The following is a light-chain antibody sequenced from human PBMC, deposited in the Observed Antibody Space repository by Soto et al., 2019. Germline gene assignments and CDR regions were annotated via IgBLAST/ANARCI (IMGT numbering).Light chain of an antibody. Sequence: DIQMTQSPSTLSASVGDRVTITCRASQSISSWLAWYQQKPGKAPKLLIYKASSLDSGVPSRFSGSGYGTEFTLTISSLQPDDFATYYCQQYNSYPLTFGGGTKVDIK. CDR2: KAS. J-gene: IGKJ4*01. CDR1: QSISSW. CDR3: QQYNSYPLT. V-gene: IGKV1-5*03.